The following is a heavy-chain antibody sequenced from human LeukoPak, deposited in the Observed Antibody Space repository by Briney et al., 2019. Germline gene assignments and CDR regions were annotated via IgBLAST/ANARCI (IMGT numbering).Heavy chain of an antibody. Sequence: PGGSLRLSCAASGFTFSSYAMSWVRQAPGKGLEGVSAISGSGGSTYYADSVKGRFAISRDNSKNTLYLQMNSLRAEDTAVYYCATALPGYAVLLFDYWGQGTLVTVSS. CDR1: GFTFSSYA. J-gene: IGHJ4*02. CDR2: ISGSGGST. V-gene: IGHV3-23*01. D-gene: IGHD1-1*01. CDR3: ATALPGYAVLLFDY.